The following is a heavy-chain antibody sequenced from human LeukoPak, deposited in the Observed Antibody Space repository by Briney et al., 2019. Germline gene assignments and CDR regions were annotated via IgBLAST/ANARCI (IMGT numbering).Heavy chain of an antibody. CDR2: ISGSGGST. CDR1: GFTFSSYA. J-gene: IGHJ4*02. CDR3: ARDLNDILTGYSY. D-gene: IGHD3-9*01. Sequence: GGSLRLSCAASGFTFSSYAMSWVRQAPGKGLEWVSAISGSGGSTYYADSVKGRFTISRDNSKNTLYLQMNSLRAEDTAVYYCARDLNDILTGYSYWGQGTLVTVSS. V-gene: IGHV3-23*01.